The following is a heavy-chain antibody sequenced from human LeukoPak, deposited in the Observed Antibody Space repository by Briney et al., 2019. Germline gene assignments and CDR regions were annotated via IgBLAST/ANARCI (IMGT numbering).Heavy chain of an antibody. CDR3: ARVVTPRYCSTTSCYWKGWFDP. D-gene: IGHD2-2*01. CDR1: GYTFTSYA. Sequence: ASVKVSCKTSGYTFTSYAMNWVRQAPGQGLEWMGEIIPIFGTANYAQRFQGRVTITADESTSTTYMELNSLRSEDTAVYYCARVVTPRYCSTTSCYWKGWFDPWGQGTLVTVSS. V-gene: IGHV1-69*13. CDR2: IIPIFGTA. J-gene: IGHJ5*02.